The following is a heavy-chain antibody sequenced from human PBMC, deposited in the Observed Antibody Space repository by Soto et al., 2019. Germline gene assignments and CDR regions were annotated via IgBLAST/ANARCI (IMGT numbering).Heavy chain of an antibody. D-gene: IGHD3-3*01. CDR2: ISYDGSNK. Sequence: GGSLRLSCAASGFTFSSYAMHWVRQAPGKGLEWVAVISYDGSNKYYADSVKGRFTISRDNSKNTLYLQMNSLRAEDTAVYYCARGDFWSGYYQAFDYWGQGTLVTVSS. CDR1: GFTFSSYA. CDR3: ARGDFWSGYYQAFDY. V-gene: IGHV3-30-3*01. J-gene: IGHJ4*02.